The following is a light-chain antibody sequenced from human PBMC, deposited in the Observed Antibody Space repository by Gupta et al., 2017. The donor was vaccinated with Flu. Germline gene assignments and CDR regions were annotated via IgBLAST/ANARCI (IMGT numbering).Light chain of an antibody. CDR1: SCKVGIND. CDR2: KDS. Sequence: TSTLSATSCKVGINDFFWYHHRPPATPNLLIYKDSKRHTGAPARFSGSKSGTTATVSTSGVQAEDEADYYCAAWDGSMSSYVFGRGTKFTVL. V-gene: IGLV1-47*01. J-gene: IGLJ1*01. CDR3: AAWDGSMSSYV.